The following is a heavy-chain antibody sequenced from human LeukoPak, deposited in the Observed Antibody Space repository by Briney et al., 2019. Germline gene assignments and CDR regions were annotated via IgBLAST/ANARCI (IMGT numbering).Heavy chain of an antibody. D-gene: IGHD6-6*01. CDR3: ARLDEYSSSSRYYGMDV. CDR1: GYTLTELS. CDR2: FDPEDGET. Sequence: GASVKVSCKVSGYTLTELSMHWVRQAPGKGLEWMGGFDPEDGETIYAQKFQGRVTMTEDTSTDTAYMELSSLRSEDTAVYYCARLDEYSSSSRYYGMDVWGQGTTVTVSS. V-gene: IGHV1-24*01. J-gene: IGHJ6*02.